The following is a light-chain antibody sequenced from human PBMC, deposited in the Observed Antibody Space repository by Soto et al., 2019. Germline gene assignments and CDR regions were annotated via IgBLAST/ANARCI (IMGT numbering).Light chain of an antibody. CDR3: QTYNSAPAIT. Sequence: DIQMTQSPSSLSASVGDRVTITCRASQGISNYLAWYQQKPGKVPKLLIYAASTLQSGVPSRFSGSGSGTDFTLTISSLQTEDVATYYCQTYNSAPAITFGQGTRLEIK. CDR2: AAS. V-gene: IGKV1-27*01. J-gene: IGKJ5*01. CDR1: QGISNY.